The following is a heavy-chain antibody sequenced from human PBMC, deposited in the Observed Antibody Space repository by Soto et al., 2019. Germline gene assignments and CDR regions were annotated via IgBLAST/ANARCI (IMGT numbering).Heavy chain of an antibody. CDR2: IYHSGST. Sequence: SETLSFTCAVSGYSISSGYYWGWIRQPPGKGLEWIGSIYHSGSTYYNPSLKSRVTISADKSISTAYLQWSSLKASDTAMYYCATGGAHSYGSLDYWGQGTQVTVSS. CDR3: ATGGAHSYGSLDY. CDR1: GYSISSGYY. V-gene: IGHV4-38-2*01. J-gene: IGHJ4*02. D-gene: IGHD5-18*01.